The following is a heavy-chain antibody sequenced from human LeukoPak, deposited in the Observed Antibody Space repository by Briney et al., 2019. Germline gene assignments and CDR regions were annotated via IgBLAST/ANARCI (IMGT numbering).Heavy chain of an antibody. CDR2: IYYSGST. CDR1: GGSISSGDYY. Sequence: PSETLSLTCTVSGGSISSGDYYWSWIRQPPGKGLEWIGYIYYSGSTYYNPSLKSRVTISVDTSKNQFSLKLSSVTAADTAVYYCARAPIVVVPAAGYYFDYWGQGTLVTVSS. J-gene: IGHJ4*02. CDR3: ARAPIVVVPAAGYYFDY. V-gene: IGHV4-30-4*01. D-gene: IGHD2-2*01.